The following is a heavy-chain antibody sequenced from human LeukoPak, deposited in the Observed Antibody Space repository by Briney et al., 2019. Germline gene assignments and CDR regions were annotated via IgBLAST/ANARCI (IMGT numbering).Heavy chain of an antibody. CDR3: ARNDGSTYAYYFDN. Sequence: SETLSLTCTVSGGAISSGTYYWSWIRQPAGKGLEWIGRIYASGSTNYSPSLKSRVTISGDTSKNQFSLKLSSVAAADQAVYYCARNDGSTYAYYFDNCGQGTLVTVSS. J-gene: IGHJ4*02. V-gene: IGHV4-61*02. CDR2: IYASGST. D-gene: IGHD1-26*01. CDR1: GGAISSGTYY.